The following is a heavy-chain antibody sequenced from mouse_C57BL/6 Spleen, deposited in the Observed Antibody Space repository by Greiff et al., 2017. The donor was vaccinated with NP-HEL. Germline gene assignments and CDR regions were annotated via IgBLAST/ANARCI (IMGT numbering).Heavy chain of an antibody. CDR3: ASPGYYYGSSPYYFDY. Sequence: EVQLVESGPGLVKPSQSLSLTCSVTGYSITSGYYWNWIRQLPGNKLEWMGYISYDGSNNYNPSLKNRISITRDTSKNQFFLKLNSVTTEDTATYYCASPGYYYGSSPYYFDYWGQGTTLTVSS. V-gene: IGHV3-6*01. D-gene: IGHD1-1*01. CDR2: ISYDGSN. J-gene: IGHJ2*01. CDR1: GYSITSGYY.